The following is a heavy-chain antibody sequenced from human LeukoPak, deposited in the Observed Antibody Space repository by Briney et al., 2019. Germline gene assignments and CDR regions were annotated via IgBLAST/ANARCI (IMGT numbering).Heavy chain of an antibody. D-gene: IGHD3-3*01. Sequence: GASVKVSCKASGGTFSSYAISWVRQAPGQGLEWMGGIIPIFGTANYAQKFQGRVTITADKSTSTAYMELSSLRSEDTAVYYCARMVGSIFGVVTYYFDYWGQGTLVTVSS. J-gene: IGHJ4*02. CDR1: GGTFSSYA. V-gene: IGHV1-69*06. CDR2: IIPIFGTA. CDR3: ARMVGSIFGVVTYYFDY.